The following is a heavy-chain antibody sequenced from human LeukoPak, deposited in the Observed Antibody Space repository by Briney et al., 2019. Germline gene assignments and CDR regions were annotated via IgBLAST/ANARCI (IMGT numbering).Heavy chain of an antibody. CDR1: GDSVSTNRAA. CDR2: TYHRSKWYN. D-gene: IGHD6-19*01. J-gene: IGHJ5*02. V-gene: IGHV6-1*01. Sequence: PSQTLSLTCAISGDSVSTNRAAWNWIRQSPSRGLEWLGRTYHRSKWYNDYALSVKSRITINPDTSKNQFSLQLNSVTPEDTAVYYCAREGQYRIAVAWKLNNWFDPWGQGTLVTVSS. CDR3: AREGQYRIAVAWKLNNWFDP.